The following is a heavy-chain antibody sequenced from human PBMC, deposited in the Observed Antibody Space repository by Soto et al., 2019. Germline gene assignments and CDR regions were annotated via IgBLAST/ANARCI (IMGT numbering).Heavy chain of an antibody. J-gene: IGHJ6*02. CDR1: GYTFTSYY. D-gene: IGHD5-12*01. Sequence: GASVQVSCKASGYTFTSYYMHWVRQAPGQGLEWMGIINPSGGSTSYAQKFQGRVTMTRDTSTSTVYMELSSLRSEDTAVYYCARDFPGRGGMDVWGQGTTVTVSS. CDR3: ARDFPGRGGMDV. CDR2: INPSGGST. V-gene: IGHV1-46*01.